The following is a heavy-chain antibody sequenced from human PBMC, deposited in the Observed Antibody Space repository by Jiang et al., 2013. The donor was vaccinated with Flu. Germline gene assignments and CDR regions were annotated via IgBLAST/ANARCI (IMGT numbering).Heavy chain of an antibody. Sequence: QLVESGGGLVKPGGSLRLSCAASGFTFSSYSMNWVRQAPGKGLEWVSSISSSSNYIYQADSVRGRFTVSRDNAKNSLYLQMNSLRADDTAMYYCARETSGWYDYWGQGTLVSVSS. CDR2: ISSSSNYI. CDR1: GFTFSSYS. CDR3: ARETSGWYDY. D-gene: IGHD6-19*01. V-gene: IGHV3-21*01. J-gene: IGHJ4*02.